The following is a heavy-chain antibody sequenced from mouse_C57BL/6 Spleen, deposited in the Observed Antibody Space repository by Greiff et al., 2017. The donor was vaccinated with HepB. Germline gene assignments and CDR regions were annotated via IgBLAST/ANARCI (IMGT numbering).Heavy chain of an antibody. D-gene: IGHD1-1*01. Sequence: QVQLQQPGAELVKPGASVKLSCKASGYTFTSYWMHWVKQRPGRGLEWIGRIDPKSGGTKYNEKFKSKATLTVDKPSSTAYMQLSSLTSEDSAVYYGAREGFLLRRYFDGWGTGTTVTVSS. CDR1: GYTFTSYW. CDR3: AREGFLLRRYFDG. J-gene: IGHJ1*03. CDR2: IDPKSGGT. V-gene: IGHV1-72*01.